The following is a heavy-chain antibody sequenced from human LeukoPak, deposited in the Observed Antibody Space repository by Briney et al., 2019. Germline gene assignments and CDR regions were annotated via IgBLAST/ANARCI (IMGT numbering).Heavy chain of an antibody. V-gene: IGHV3-30*04. CDR1: GFTFSNYA. Sequence: PGGSLRLSCAASGFTFSNYAMHWVRQAPGRGLEWVAVISYDGSIKYYADSVKGRFTISRDNSKNTLYLQMNSLRAEDTAVYYCAKSPFWGQGTLVTVSS. CDR2: ISYDGSIK. J-gene: IGHJ4*02. CDR3: AKSPF.